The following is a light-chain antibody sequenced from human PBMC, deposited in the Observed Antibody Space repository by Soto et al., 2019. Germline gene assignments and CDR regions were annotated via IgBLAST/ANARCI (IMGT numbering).Light chain of an antibody. CDR2: TAS. CDR3: XXXNSYPRT. V-gene: IGKV1-9*01. J-gene: IGKJ1*01. CDR1: QGISSY. Sequence: DIQLTQSPSFLSASVGDRXTXTCRASQGISSYLAWYQQKPGKAPKLLIYTASTLQSGVPSRFSGSGSGTEFTLTISSLXXXXXXTXXXXXXNSYPRTFGQGTKVEIK.